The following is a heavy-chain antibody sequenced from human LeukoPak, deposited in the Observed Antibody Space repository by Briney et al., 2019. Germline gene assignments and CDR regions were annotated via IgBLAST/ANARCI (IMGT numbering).Heavy chain of an antibody. CDR1: GYTFTGHY. CDR3: ARYGSSSGYPFDY. V-gene: IGHV1-2*02. J-gene: IGHJ4*02. Sequence: GASVKVSCKASGYTFTGHYMHWVRQAPGEGLEWMGWVNLNSGGTNYAQKFQGRVTMTRDTSISTAYMELSRLTSDDTAVYYCARYGSSSGYPFDYWGQGTLVTVSS. CDR2: VNLNSGGT. D-gene: IGHD6-13*01.